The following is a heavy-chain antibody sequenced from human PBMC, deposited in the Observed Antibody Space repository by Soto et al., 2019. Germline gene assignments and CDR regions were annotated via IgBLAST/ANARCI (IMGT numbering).Heavy chain of an antibody. CDR1: GASVRSGSYY. V-gene: IGHV4-61*01. CDR3: ARVEDYGDYFDY. D-gene: IGHD4-17*01. J-gene: IGHJ4*02. CDR2: IYDTGTT. Sequence: SETLSLTCTVSGASVRSGSYYWSWVRQPPGRGLEWIGYIYDTGTTNYNPSLKSRVTMSVDTSKNQFFLKLNSLTAADTAVYYCARVEDYGDYFDYWGQGTLVTVSS.